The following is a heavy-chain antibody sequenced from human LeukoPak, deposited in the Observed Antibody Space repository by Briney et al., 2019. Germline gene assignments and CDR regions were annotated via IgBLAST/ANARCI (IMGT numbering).Heavy chain of an antibody. Sequence: ASVRVSCKASGYTFTGYYMHWVRQAPGQGLEWMGWINPNTGGTYYAEKFQGRVTMTRDTTISTAYMELTRLTSDDAAVYYCASYPRYSSSPPFDYWGQGTLVTVSS. CDR3: ASYPRYSSSPPFDY. V-gene: IGHV1-2*02. CDR1: GYTFTGYY. J-gene: IGHJ4*02. CDR2: INPNTGGT. D-gene: IGHD6-6*01.